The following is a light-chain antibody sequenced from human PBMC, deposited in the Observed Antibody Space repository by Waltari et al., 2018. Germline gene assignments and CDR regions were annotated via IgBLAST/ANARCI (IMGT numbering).Light chain of an antibody. CDR2: GAS. CDR3: QQYNNWPPWT. V-gene: IGKV3-15*01. CDR1: QSVSSN. J-gene: IGKJ1*01. Sequence: EIVMTQSPATLSVSPGGRAPLPCRASQSVSSNLAWYQQKPGQAPRLLIYGASTRATGIPARFSGSGSGTEFTLTISSLQSEDFAVYYCQQYNNWPPWTFGQGTKVEIK.